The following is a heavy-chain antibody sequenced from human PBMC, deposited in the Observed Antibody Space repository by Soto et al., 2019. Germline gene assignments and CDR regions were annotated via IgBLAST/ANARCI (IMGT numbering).Heavy chain of an antibody. J-gene: IGHJ6*02. CDR3: ARAKEYSSSSGMDV. Sequence: SQTLSLTCAISGDSVSSNSAAWNWIRQSPSRGLEWMGRTYYRSKWYNDYAVSVKSRVTINPDTSKNQFSLQLNSVTPEDTAVYYCARAKEYSSSSGMDVWGQGTTVTVSS. CDR2: TYYRSKWYN. D-gene: IGHD6-6*01. V-gene: IGHV6-1*01. CDR1: GDSVSSNSAA.